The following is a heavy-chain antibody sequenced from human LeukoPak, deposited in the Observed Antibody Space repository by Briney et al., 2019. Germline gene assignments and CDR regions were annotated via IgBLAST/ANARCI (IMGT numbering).Heavy chain of an antibody. D-gene: IGHD4-23*01. CDR2: IYYTGST. Sequence: PGGSLRLSCAASGFTFSSYSMNWVRQPPGKGLEWIGYIYYTGSTNYNPSLKSRVTISLDTSKNQFSLNLSSVTAADTAVYYCARAGDYTGKVVDSWGQGTLVTVSS. CDR1: GFTFSSYS. CDR3: ARAGDYTGKVVDS. J-gene: IGHJ4*02. V-gene: IGHV4-59*01.